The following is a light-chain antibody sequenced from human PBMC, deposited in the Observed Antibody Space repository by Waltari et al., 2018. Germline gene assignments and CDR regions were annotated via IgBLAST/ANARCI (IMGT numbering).Light chain of an antibody. CDR2: GAS. CDR3: QQFGGSPMYT. Sequence: VLTQYPDTLSLSPGQRATLSCRASRSVDSAFLVWYQQKPGQAPRLLISGASSRATDIPDRFSGSGSGTDFTLTIDILEAGDSAVYYCQQFGGSPMYTFGQGTKL. J-gene: IGKJ2*01. CDR1: RSVDSAF. V-gene: IGKV3-20*01.